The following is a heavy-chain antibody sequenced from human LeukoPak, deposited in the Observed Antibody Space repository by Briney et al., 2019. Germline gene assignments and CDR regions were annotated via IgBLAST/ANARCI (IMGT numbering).Heavy chain of an antibody. V-gene: IGHV4-59*01. Sequence: SETLSLTCTVSGGSINNYFWAGIRQPPGKGLEWIGYIYYSGNTNYKPSLKSRVTISVDASKNQFSLNLSSVTAADTAVYFCARTVGLGEISPPFDSWGQGALVTVSS. CDR2: IYYSGNT. J-gene: IGHJ4*02. CDR1: GGSINNYF. D-gene: IGHD3-16*02. CDR3: ARTVGLGEISPPFDS.